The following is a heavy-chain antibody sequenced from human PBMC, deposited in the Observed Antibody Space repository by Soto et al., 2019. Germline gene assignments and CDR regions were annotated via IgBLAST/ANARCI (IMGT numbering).Heavy chain of an antibody. J-gene: IGHJ4*02. Sequence: SETLSLTCAVSGGSISSGGYSWSWIRQPRGKGLEWMGDIYHRGSTYYNPSLKSRVTISVDRSKNQFSLKLSSVTAADTAVYYCAAGGGLPRYYWGQGTLVTVSS. V-gene: IGHV4-30-2*01. CDR1: GGSISSGGYS. CDR3: AAGGGLPRYY. D-gene: IGHD5-12*01. CDR2: IYHRGST.